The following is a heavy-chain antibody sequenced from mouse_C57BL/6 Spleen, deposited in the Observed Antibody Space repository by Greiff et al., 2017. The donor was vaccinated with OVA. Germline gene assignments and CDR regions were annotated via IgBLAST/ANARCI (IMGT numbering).Heavy chain of an antibody. CDR3: ARSRGHGYFDV. CDR1: GYTFTDYN. Sequence: VQLQQSGPELVKPGASVKMSCKASGYTFTDYNMHWVKQSHGKSLEWIGYINPNNGGTSYNQKFKGKATLTVNKPSSTAYMELRSLTSEDSAVYYCARSRGHGYFDVWGTGTTVTVSS. CDR2: INPNNGGT. V-gene: IGHV1-22*01. J-gene: IGHJ1*03.